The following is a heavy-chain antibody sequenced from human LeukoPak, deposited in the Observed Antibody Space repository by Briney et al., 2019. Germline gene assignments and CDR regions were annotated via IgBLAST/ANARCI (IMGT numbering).Heavy chain of an antibody. Sequence: GRSLRLSCAASGFTYSSYGMHWVRQAPGKGLEWVAVISYDGSNKYYADSVKGRFTISRDNSKNTLYLQMNSLRAEDTAVYYCAKALEFDYWGQGTLVTVPS. CDR1: GFTYSSYG. CDR3: AKALEFDY. CDR2: ISYDGSNK. D-gene: IGHD3-16*02. V-gene: IGHV3-30*18. J-gene: IGHJ4*02.